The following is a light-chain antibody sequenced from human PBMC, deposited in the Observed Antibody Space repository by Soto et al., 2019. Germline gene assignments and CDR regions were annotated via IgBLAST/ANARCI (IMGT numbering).Light chain of an antibody. CDR2: DAS. Sequence: VFKKSPGTLSLSPGERASLSCRASHSVSSSDLAWYQQKPGQAPRLLMYDASSRATGIPDRFSGSGSGTDFTLTIIRLDPEDFAVYYCQEYGSLSWTFCQGTNVDI. CDR1: HSVSSSD. J-gene: IGKJ1*01. V-gene: IGKV3-20*01. CDR3: QEYGSLSWT.